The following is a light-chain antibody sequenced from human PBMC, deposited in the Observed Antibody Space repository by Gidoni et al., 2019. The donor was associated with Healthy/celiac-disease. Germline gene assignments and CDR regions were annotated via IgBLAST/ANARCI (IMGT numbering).Light chain of an antibody. Sequence: EIVLTQSPATLSLSPGERATLSCRASQSVSSYLAWYQQQPGQAPRLLIYDASNRATGIPARFSGSGSGTDFTLTISSLEPEDFAVYYCQQRSNWPFAFXPXTKVDIK. CDR3: QQRSNWPFA. V-gene: IGKV3-11*01. J-gene: IGKJ3*01. CDR1: QSVSSY. CDR2: DAS.